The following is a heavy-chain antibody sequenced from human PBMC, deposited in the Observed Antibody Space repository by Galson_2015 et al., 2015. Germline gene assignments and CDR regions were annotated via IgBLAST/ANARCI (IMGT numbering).Heavy chain of an antibody. CDR1: GGSISSGGYY. Sequence: TLSLTCTVSGGSISSGGYYWSWIRQHPGKGLEWIGYIYYSGSTYYNPSLKSRVTISVDTSKNQFSLKLSSVTAADTAVYYCARDSWYNWNDDDAGDACDIWGQGTMGTVSS. CDR2: IYYSGST. D-gene: IGHD1-20*01. CDR3: ARDSWYNWNDDDAGDACDI. V-gene: IGHV4-31*03. J-gene: IGHJ3*02.